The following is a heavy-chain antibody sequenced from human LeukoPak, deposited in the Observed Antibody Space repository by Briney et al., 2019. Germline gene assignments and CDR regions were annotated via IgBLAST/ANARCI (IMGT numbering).Heavy chain of an antibody. V-gene: IGHV3-74*01. CDR3: ARGFGMDV. CDR1: GFTFSSYW. J-gene: IGHJ6*02. Sequence: GGSLRLSCEASGFTFSSYWMHWVRQVPGKGMVSVSRIKSDGSTPSYADSVKGQFTISRDNAKNTLYLQMNSLRAEDTAVYYCARGFGMDVWGQGTTVTVSS. CDR2: IKSDGSTP.